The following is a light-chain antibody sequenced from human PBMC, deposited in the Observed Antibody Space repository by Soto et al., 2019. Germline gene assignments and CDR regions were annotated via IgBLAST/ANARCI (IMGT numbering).Light chain of an antibody. J-gene: IGKJ5*01. CDR1: LSVSVY. CDR3: HQRQYWHPIT. V-gene: IGKV3-11*01. CDR2: DAS. Sequence: VVWTQYPATLSLSPGERYTLSCMTSLSVSVYLDWYQQKPVQSPSLLISDASNRATGIPARFSGSGSATALTPTTSSLEPADFAVYYCHQRQYWHPITVGQGTRLEIK.